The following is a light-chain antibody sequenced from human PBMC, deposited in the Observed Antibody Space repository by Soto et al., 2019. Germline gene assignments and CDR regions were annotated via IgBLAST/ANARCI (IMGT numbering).Light chain of an antibody. CDR3: QQYNNCPVT. Sequence: EIVMTQSPATLSVSPGERATLSCRASQSVSSNLAWYQQKPGQAPRLLIYGASTRATGIPARFSGSGSATESTLTVSSLQSEDFAVYYCQQYNNCPVTFGQAPKVEIK. CDR2: GAS. CDR1: QSVSSN. V-gene: IGKV3-15*01. J-gene: IGKJ1*01.